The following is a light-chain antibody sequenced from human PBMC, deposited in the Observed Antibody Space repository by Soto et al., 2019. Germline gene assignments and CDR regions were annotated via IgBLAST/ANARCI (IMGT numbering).Light chain of an antibody. V-gene: IGLV2-8*01. CDR2: EVT. J-gene: IGLJ3*02. Sequence: QSALTQPPSASWSPGQSVTIYCTGTSSDVGAYKYVSWYQQYPGKAPKLMIYEVTKRPSGVPDRFSGSKSGNTASLTVSGLQAEDEADYYCTSYVGNDIWVFGGGTKLTVL. CDR1: SSDVGAYKY. CDR3: TSYVGNDIWV.